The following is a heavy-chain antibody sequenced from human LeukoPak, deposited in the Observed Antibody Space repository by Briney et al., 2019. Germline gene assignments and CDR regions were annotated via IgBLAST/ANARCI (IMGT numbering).Heavy chain of an antibody. Sequence: ASVKVSCKVSGYTLTELSMHWVRQAPGKGLERMGGFDPEDGETIYAQKFQGRVTMTEDTSTDTAYMELSSLRSEDTAVYYCATNLGYCSSTSCPRWFDPWGQGTLVTVSS. CDR2: FDPEDGET. V-gene: IGHV1-24*01. J-gene: IGHJ5*02. CDR3: ATNLGYCSSTSCPRWFDP. CDR1: GYTLTELS. D-gene: IGHD2-2*01.